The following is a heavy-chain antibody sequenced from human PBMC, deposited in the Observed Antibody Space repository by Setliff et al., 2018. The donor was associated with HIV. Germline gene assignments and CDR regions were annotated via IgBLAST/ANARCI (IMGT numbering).Heavy chain of an antibody. CDR1: GYSISSGYF. CDR3: ARQVGSQYSYWAYYFDS. CDR2: LYHSGTN. V-gene: IGHV4-38-2*01. Sequence: ETLSLTCAVSGYSISSGYFWGWIRQPPGKGLEWIGSLYHSGTNFYNPSLKSRVTISLDTSTNRFPLKLNSVTAADTAIYYCARQVGSQYSYWAYYFDSWGQGALVTVPS. J-gene: IGHJ4*02. D-gene: IGHD5-18*01.